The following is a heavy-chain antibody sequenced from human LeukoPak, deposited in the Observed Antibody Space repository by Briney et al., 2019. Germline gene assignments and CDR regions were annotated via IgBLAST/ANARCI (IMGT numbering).Heavy chain of an antibody. CDR1: GFTFSDYN. CDR3: AKDWLVPDSVLDY. CDR2: IQHDGSNK. D-gene: IGHD6-19*01. Sequence: SGGSLRLSCAASGFTFSDYNMHWVRQAPGKGLEWVAFIQHDGSNKYYVDSVKGRFTISRDKSKNTLYLQMNSLRAEDTAVYYCAKDWLVPDSVLDYWGQGTLVTVSS. J-gene: IGHJ4*02. V-gene: IGHV3-30*02.